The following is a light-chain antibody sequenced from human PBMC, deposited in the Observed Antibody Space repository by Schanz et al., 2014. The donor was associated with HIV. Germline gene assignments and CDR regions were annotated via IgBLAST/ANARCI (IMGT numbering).Light chain of an antibody. CDR2: EAS. Sequence: DIQLTQSPALLSASVGDSVTIACRASEGIGTWLAWYQQKPGKAPELLIYEASTLKSGVPLRFSGSGSGTEFALTISSLQPDDFATYYCQQYPPYSHTFGQGTTLEI. CDR1: EGIGTW. J-gene: IGKJ2*01. V-gene: IGKV1-5*03. CDR3: QQYPPYSHT.